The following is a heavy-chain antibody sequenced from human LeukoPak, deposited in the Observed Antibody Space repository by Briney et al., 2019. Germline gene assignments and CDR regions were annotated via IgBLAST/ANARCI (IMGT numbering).Heavy chain of an antibody. CDR1: GGTFSSYA. V-gene: IGHV1-69*01. CDR3: AGAPRWGAAAGNFDY. CDR2: IIPIFGTA. J-gene: IGHJ4*02. D-gene: IGHD6-13*01. Sequence: SVKVSCKASGGTFSSYAISWVRQAPGQGLEWMGGIIPIFGTANYAQKFQGRVTITADESTSTAYMELSSLRSEDTAVYYRAGAPRWGAAAGNFDYWGQGTLVTVSS.